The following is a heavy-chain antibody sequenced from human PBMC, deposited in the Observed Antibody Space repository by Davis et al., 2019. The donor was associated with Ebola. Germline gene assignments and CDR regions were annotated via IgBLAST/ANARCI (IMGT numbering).Heavy chain of an antibody. Sequence: PGGSLRLSCAASGFSVSDNFVDWVRQAPGKGPEWVGRTKSKAYNYLTEYAASVQGRFTISRDDSKGSVYLQMNSLKIEDTAVYVLAVIRGVMGYWGQGTQVTVSS. CDR2: TKSKAYNYLT. D-gene: IGHD3-10*01. J-gene: IGHJ4*02. CDR3: AVIRGVMGY. CDR1: GFSVSDNF. V-gene: IGHV3-72*01.